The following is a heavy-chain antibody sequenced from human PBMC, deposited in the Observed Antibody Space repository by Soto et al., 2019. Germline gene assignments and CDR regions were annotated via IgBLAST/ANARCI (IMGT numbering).Heavy chain of an antibody. D-gene: IGHD5-12*01. CDR2: IYPGDSDT. CDR3: ARLGYSGYDFLYYMDV. V-gene: IGHV5-51*01. J-gene: IGHJ6*03. Sequence: PGESLKISCKGSGYSFTSYWIGWVRQMPGKGLEWMGIIYPGDSDTRYSPSFQGQVTISANKSISTAYLQWSSLKASDTAMYYCARLGYSGYDFLYYMDVWGKGTTVTVSS. CDR1: GYSFTSYW.